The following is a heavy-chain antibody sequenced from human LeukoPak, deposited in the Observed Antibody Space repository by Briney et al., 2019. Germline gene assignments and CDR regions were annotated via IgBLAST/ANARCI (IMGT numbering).Heavy chain of an antibody. J-gene: IGHJ4*02. V-gene: IGHV3-23*01. CDR1: GFTFSSYG. D-gene: IGHD3-10*01. CDR2: ISVSGGST. Sequence: SGGTLRLSCAASGFTFSSYGMSWVRQAPGKGLEWVSSISVSGGSTYYADSVKGRFTISRDNSKNRLYLQMNSLRAEDTAIYYCAKVLRGVIPPFDYWGQGTLVTVSS. CDR3: AKVLRGVIPPFDY.